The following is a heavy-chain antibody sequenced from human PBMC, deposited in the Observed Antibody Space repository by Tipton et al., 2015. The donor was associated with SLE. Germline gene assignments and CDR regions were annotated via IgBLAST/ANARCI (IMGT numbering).Heavy chain of an antibody. Sequence: TLSLTCAVSGYSISSSYYWSWIRQPPGKGLEWIGYIYYSGSTNYNPSLKSRVTISVDTSKNQFSLKLSSVTAADTAVYYCARGDCSSTSCLDYWGQGTLVTVSS. V-gene: IGHV4-61*01. J-gene: IGHJ4*02. D-gene: IGHD2-2*01. CDR3: ARGDCSSTSCLDY. CDR2: IYYSGST. CDR1: GYSISSSYY.